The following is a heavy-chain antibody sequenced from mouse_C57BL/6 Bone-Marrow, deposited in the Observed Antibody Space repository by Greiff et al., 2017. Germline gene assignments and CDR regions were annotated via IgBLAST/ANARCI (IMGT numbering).Heavy chain of an antibody. J-gene: IGHJ2*01. CDR2: IDPSDSYT. Sequence: VQLQQPGAELVRPGTSVKLSCKASGYTFTSYWMPWVKQRPGQGLEWIGVIDPSDSYTNYNQKFKGKATLTVDTSSSTTYMQLSSLTSEDSAVYYYARDRVVAFDYGVRGTTLTVSA. CDR1: GYTFTSYW. CDR3: ARDRVVAFDY. V-gene: IGHV1-59*01. D-gene: IGHD1-1*01.